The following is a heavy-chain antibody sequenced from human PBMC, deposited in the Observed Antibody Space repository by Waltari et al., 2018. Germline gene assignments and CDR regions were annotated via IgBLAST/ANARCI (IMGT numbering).Heavy chain of an antibody. Sequence: QLQLQESGSGLVKPSQTLSLTCAVSGGSISSGGYSWSWIRQPPGKGLEWVGYIYHSGSTYYNPSLKSRVTISVDRSKNQFSLKLSSVTAADTAVYYCARTTMTPGGPFDYWGQGTLVTVSS. CDR1: GGSISSGGYS. D-gene: IGHD3-22*01. J-gene: IGHJ4*02. V-gene: IGHV4-30-2*01. CDR2: IYHSGST. CDR3: ARTTMTPGGPFDY.